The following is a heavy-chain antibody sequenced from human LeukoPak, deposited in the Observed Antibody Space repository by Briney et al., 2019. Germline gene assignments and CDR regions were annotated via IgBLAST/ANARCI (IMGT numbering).Heavy chain of an antibody. V-gene: IGHV4-34*01. Sequence: SETLSLTCAVYGGSFSNYYWSWIRQPPGKGLEWIGEINDSGRANYNPSLMSRVTVSVDTSKNQFSLRFTSVTATDTAVYYCARRWNYGRNYYIDVWGNGATVSVSS. J-gene: IGHJ6*03. CDR3: ARRWNYGRNYYIDV. CDR1: GGSFSNYY. D-gene: IGHD1-7*01. CDR2: INDSGRA.